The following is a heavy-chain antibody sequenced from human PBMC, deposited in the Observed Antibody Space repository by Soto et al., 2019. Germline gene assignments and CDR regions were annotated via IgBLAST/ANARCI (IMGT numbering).Heavy chain of an antibody. Sequence: GTSVKVSCKASGGTFSSYAISWVRQAPGQGLEWMGGIIPIFGTANYAQKFQGRVTITADESTSTAYMELSSPRSEDTAVYYCASGAYCISTSCEGYGMDVWGQGTTVTVSS. D-gene: IGHD2-2*01. V-gene: IGHV1-69*13. CDR3: ASGAYCISTSCEGYGMDV. J-gene: IGHJ6*02. CDR2: IIPIFGTA. CDR1: GGTFSSYA.